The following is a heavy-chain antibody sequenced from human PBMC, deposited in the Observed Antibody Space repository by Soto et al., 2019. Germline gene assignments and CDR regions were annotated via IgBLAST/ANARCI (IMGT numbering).Heavy chain of an antibody. D-gene: IGHD6-19*01. CDR1: GGTFSSYA. CDR3: AYLPLSSGWFDY. J-gene: IGHJ4*02. V-gene: IGHV1-69*13. CDR2: IIPIFGTA. Sequence: LVKVSCKASGGTFSSYAISWVRQAPGQGLEWMGGIIPIFGTANYAQKFQGRVTITADESTSTAYMELSSLRSEDTAVYYCAYLPLSSGWFDYCGQGTLVTVSS.